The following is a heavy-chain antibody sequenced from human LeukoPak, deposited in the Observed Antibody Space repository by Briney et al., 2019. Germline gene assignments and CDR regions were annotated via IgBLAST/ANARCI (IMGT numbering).Heavy chain of an antibody. CDR3: ARWTSSSWYRFDY. Sequence: SXXLSLTCAVSGGSISSNYGSWIRQPAGRGLEWIGRIYTSGSTSYNPSLESRVTMSVDTSKNQFSLNLRSVTAADTAVYYCARWTSSSWYRFDYWGQGTLVTVSS. V-gene: IGHV4-4*07. CDR2: IYTSGST. D-gene: IGHD6-13*01. J-gene: IGHJ4*02. CDR1: GGSISSNY.